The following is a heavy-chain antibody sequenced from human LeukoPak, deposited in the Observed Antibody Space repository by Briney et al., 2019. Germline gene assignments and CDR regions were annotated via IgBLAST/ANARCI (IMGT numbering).Heavy chain of an antibody. CDR1: GFTFSSYW. V-gene: IGHV3-7*01. J-gene: IGHJ5*02. Sequence: TGGSLRLSCAASGFTFSSYWMSWVRQAPGKGLEWVANIKQDGSEKYYVDSVKGRFTISRDNAKNSLYLQMNSLRAEDTAVYYCARSKNIVVVPAAIPNWFDPWGQGTLVTVSS. CDR2: IKQDGSEK. CDR3: ARSKNIVVVPAAIPNWFDP. D-gene: IGHD2-2*01.